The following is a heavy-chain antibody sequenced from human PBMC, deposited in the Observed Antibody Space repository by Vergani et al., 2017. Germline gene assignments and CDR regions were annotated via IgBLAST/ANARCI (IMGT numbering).Heavy chain of an antibody. Sequence: QLQLQESGPGLVKPSATLSLTCSVSGASIRSSNYYWGWIRQPPGKGLEWIASIYYSGSTYYNPSLKSRVTISVDTSKNQFSLKLSSVTAADTTVDFCARHSTVEWLVKLGWIDPWGQGILVIVSS. V-gene: IGHV4-39*01. CDR1: GASIRSSNYY. CDR2: IYYSGST. D-gene: IGHD6-19*01. CDR3: ARHSTVEWLVKLGWIDP. J-gene: IGHJ5*02.